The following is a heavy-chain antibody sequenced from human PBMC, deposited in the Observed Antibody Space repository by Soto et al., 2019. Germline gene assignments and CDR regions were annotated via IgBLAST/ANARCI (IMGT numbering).Heavy chain of an antibody. CDR2: IKQDGSEK. J-gene: IGHJ6*02. CDR1: GFTFSSYW. CDR3: SSDLAGMDV. V-gene: IGHV3-7*01. Sequence: PGGSLRLSCAASGFTFSSYWMSWVRQAPGKGLEWVANIKQDGSEKYYVDSVKGRFTISRDNAKNSLYLQMNSLRVEDTAVYYCSSDLAGMDVWGQGTTVTVSS.